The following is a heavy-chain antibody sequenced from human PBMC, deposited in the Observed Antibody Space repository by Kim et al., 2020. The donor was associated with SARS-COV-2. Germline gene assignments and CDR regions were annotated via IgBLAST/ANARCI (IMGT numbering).Heavy chain of an antibody. D-gene: IGHD3-22*01. CDR3: TTDPYYYDSSGTNAFDI. Sequence: GGSLRLSCAASGFTFSNAWMSWVRQAPGKGLEWVGRIKSKTDGGTTDYAAPVKGRFTISRDDSKNTLYLQMNSLKTEDTAVYYCTTDPYYYDSSGTNAFDIWGQGTMVTVSS. CDR2: IKSKTDGGTT. V-gene: IGHV3-15*01. J-gene: IGHJ3*02. CDR1: GFTFSNAW.